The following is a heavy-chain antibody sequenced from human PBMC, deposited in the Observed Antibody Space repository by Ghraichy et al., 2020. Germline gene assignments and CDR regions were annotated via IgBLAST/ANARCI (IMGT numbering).Heavy chain of an antibody. CDR2: IYWDDDK. J-gene: IGHJ5*02. Sequence: SGPTLVNPTQTLTLTCTFSGFSLSTSGVGVGWIRQPPGKALEWLALIYWDDDKRYSPSLKSRLTITKDTSKNQVVLTMTNMDPVDTATYYCAHSIRDGLWFGGRRGFDPWGQGTLVTVSS. CDR1: GFSLSTSGVG. CDR3: AHSIRDGLWFGGRRGFDP. V-gene: IGHV2-5*02. D-gene: IGHD3-10*01.